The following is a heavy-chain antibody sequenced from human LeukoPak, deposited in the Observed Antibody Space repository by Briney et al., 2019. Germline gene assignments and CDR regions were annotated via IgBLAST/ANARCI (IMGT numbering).Heavy chain of an antibody. CDR3: AIDRTPLGYYDSSGYNAFDI. J-gene: IGHJ3*02. D-gene: IGHD3-22*01. CDR2: ISAYNGNT. V-gene: IGHV1-18*01. Sequence: ASVKVSCKASGYTFTSYGISWVRQAPGQGLEWMGWISAYNGNTNYAQKLQGRVTMTTDTSTSTAYMELRSLRSDDTAVYYCAIDRTPLGYYDSSGYNAFDIWGQGTMVTVSS. CDR1: GYTFTSYG.